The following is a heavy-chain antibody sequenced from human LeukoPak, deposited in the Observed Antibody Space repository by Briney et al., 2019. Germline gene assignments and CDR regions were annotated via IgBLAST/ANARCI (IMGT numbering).Heavy chain of an antibody. CDR3: AIVSVAVAGYWFDP. J-gene: IGHJ5*02. CDR2: INPNSGGT. V-gene: IGHV1-2*06. Sequence: ASVKVSCKASGYPFTGYYMHWVRQAPGQGLEWMGRINPNSGGTNYAQKFQGRVTMTRDTSISTAYMELSRLRSDDTAVYYCAIVSVAVAGYWFDPWGQGTLLTVSS. D-gene: IGHD6-19*01. CDR1: GYPFTGYY.